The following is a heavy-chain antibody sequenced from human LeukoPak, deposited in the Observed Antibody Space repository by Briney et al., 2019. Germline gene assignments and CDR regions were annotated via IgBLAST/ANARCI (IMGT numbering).Heavy chain of an antibody. D-gene: IGHD4-17*01. Sequence: PSETLSLTCTVSGGSITSNYWSWIRQPPGKGLELIGYIFYSGNTNYNPSLKSRVTISLDMSKTQFSLKLSSVTAADTAVYYCARLLRSVTTSAIWYFDLWGRGTLVTVSS. CDR1: GGSITSNY. J-gene: IGHJ2*01. V-gene: IGHV4-59*08. CDR2: IFYSGNT. CDR3: ARLLRSVTTSAIWYFDL.